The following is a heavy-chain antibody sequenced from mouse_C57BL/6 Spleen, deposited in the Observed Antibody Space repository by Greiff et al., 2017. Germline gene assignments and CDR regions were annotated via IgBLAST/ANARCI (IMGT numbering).Heavy chain of an antibody. CDR2: IRSKSNNYAT. CDR1: GFSFNTYA. J-gene: IGHJ4*01. V-gene: IGHV10-1*01. Sequence: EAGGGLVQPKGSLKLSCAASGFSFNTYAMNWVRQAPGKGLEWVARIRSKSNNYATYYADSVKDRFTISRDDSESMLYLQMNNLKTEDTAMYYCVMYEGYAMDYWGQGTSVTVSS. CDR3: VMYEGYAMDY. D-gene: IGHD2-14*01.